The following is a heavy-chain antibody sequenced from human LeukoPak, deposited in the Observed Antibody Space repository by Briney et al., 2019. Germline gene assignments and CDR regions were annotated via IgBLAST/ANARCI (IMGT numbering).Heavy chain of an antibody. D-gene: IGHD3-16*01. CDR1: GFTFSSYW. J-gene: IGHJ5*02. Sequence: GGSLRLSCGASGFTFSSYWMTWVRQAPGKGLEWVANMNEDGSEEYYVDSVKGRFTVSRDNAKNSLYLQMNSLRAEDTAVYYCARTLRTFNWFDPWGQGKLVTVSS. V-gene: IGHV3-7*01. CDR3: ARTLRTFNWFDP. CDR2: MNEDGSEE.